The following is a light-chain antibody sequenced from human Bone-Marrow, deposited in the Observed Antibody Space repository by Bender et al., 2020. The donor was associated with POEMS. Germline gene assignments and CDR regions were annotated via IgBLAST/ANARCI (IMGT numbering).Light chain of an antibody. J-gene: IGLJ3*02. CDR2: EGT. CDR3: NSKRGDTYWV. Sequence: QSALTQPRSVSGSPGQSVTISCTGTSSDVGIYTLVSWYQHHPGKGPKLMIYEGTKRPSGVSDRFSGSKSGNTASLTISGLQAEDEADYFCNSKRGDTYWVFGGGTKVTV. V-gene: IGLV2-14*02. CDR1: SSDVGIYTL.